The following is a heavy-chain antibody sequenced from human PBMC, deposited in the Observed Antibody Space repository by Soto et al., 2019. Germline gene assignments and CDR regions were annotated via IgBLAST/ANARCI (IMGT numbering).Heavy chain of an antibody. J-gene: IGHJ6*02. Sequence: AGSLRLSCAASRFTFSSYAMHWVRQAPGKGLEWVAVISYDGSDKYYADSVKGRFTISRDNSKNTLYLQMNSLRAEDTAVYYCARVFYDSSGYPADYGMDVWGQGTTVTVSS. CDR2: ISYDGSDK. CDR1: RFTFSSYA. D-gene: IGHD3-22*01. V-gene: IGHV3-30-3*01. CDR3: ARVFYDSSGYPADYGMDV.